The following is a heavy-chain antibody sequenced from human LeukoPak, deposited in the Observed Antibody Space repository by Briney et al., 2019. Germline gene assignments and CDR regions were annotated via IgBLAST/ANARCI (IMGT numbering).Heavy chain of an antibody. CDR3: ARENPSGYYNRPIDY. J-gene: IGHJ4*02. CDR2: INHSGST. D-gene: IGHD3-22*01. CDR1: XXXXSXXY. Sequence: EXLSLTCAXXXXXXSXXYWXXXRXPPXXXLEXXXEINHSGSTNYNPSLKSRVTISVDTSKNQFSLKLSSVTAADTAIYYCARENPSGYYNRPIDYWGQGTLVTVSS. V-gene: IGHV4-34*01.